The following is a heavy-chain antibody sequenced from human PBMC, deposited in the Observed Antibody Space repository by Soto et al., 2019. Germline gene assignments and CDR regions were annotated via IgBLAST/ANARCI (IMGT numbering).Heavy chain of an antibody. CDR3: ASNDGYNWNYEFDWFDP. CDR1: GGSISSSSYY. CDR2: IYYSGST. D-gene: IGHD1-7*01. Sequence: QLQLQESGPGLVKPSETLSLTCTVSGGSISSSSYYWGWIRQPPGKGLEWIGSIYYSGSTYYNPSLKSRVTISVDTSTNQFTLKLSSVTAADTAVYYCASNDGYNWNYEFDWFDPWGQGTLVTVSS. J-gene: IGHJ5*02. V-gene: IGHV4-39*01.